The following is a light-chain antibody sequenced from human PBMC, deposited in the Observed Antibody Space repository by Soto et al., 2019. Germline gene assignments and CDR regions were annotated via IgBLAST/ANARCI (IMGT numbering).Light chain of an antibody. CDR3: QQYGTSPQT. CDR1: QSVSSSY. CDR2: ATS. V-gene: IGKV3-20*01. J-gene: IGKJ1*01. Sequence: EIVLTQSPGTLSLSPGERATLSCRASQSVSSSYLAWYQQKPGQAPRLLIYATSSRATGIPDRFSGSGSGTDFTLTVSRLEPEDFAVYYCQQYGTSPQTFGQGTKVYIK.